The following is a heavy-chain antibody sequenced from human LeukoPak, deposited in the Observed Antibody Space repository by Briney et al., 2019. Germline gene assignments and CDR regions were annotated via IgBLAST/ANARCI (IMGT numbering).Heavy chain of an antibody. D-gene: IGHD4-17*01. CDR2: IIPIFGTA. CDR1: GGTLSSYA. Sequence: SVKVSCKASGGTLSSYAISWVRQAPGQGLEWMGGIIPIFGTANYAQKFQGRVTITADESTSTAYMELSSLRSEDTAVYYCARESGDYGAFDIWGQGTMVTVSS. J-gene: IGHJ3*02. V-gene: IGHV1-69*13. CDR3: ARESGDYGAFDI.